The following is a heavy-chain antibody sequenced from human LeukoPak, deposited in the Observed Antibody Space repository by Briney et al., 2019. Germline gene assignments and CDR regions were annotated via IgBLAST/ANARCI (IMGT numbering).Heavy chain of an antibody. Sequence: SETLSLTCTVSGGSISSYYWSWIRQPAGKGLEWIGRIYTSGSTNYNPSLKSRVNMSVDTSKNQFSLKLSSVTAADTAVYYCASGTFYCTNGVCYTWFDPWGQGTLVTVSS. D-gene: IGHD2-8*01. CDR1: GGSISSYY. J-gene: IGHJ5*02. CDR3: ASGTFYCTNGVCYTWFDP. V-gene: IGHV4-4*07. CDR2: IYTSGST.